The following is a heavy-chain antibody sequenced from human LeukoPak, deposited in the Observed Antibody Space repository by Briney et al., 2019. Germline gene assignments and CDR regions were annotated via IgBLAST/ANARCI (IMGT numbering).Heavy chain of an antibody. Sequence: PGGSLRLSCTASGFTFSSYAMSWVRQAPGKGLEWVSSISSSSSYIYYADSVKGRFTISRDNAKNSLYLQMNSLRAEDTAVYYCARDANSVPYYMDVWGKGTTVTISS. V-gene: IGHV3-21*01. CDR2: ISSSSSYI. CDR3: ARDANSVPYYMDV. D-gene: IGHD3-10*01. J-gene: IGHJ6*03. CDR1: GFTFSSYA.